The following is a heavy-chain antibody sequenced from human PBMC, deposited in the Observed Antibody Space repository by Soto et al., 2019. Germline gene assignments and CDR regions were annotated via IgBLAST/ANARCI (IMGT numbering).Heavy chain of an antibody. CDR3: THHGYYSYGMGV. V-gene: IGHV2-5*02. Sequence: SGPTLVNPTQTLTLTCTFSGFSLSTSGVGVGWIRQPPGKALEWLALIFWDDDKRYSPSLKSRLSITKGTSKNQVVLTMTNMDPVDAATYYCTHHGYYSYGMGVWGQGTTVTVSS. CDR2: IFWDDDK. CDR1: GFSLSTSGVG. J-gene: IGHJ6*02.